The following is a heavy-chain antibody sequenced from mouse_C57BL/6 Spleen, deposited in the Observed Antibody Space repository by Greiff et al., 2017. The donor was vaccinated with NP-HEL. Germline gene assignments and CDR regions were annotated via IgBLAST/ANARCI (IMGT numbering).Heavy chain of an antibody. J-gene: IGHJ3*01. CDR2: ISSGGDYI. CDR3: TRDLTGTKEAWFAY. Sequence: EVQGVESGEGLVKPGGSLKLSCAASGFTFSSYAMSWVRQTPEKRLEWVAYISSGGDYIYYADTVKGRFTISRDNARNTLYLQMSSLKSEDTAMYYCTRDLTGTKEAWFAYWGQGTLVTVSA. D-gene: IGHD4-1*01. V-gene: IGHV5-9-1*02. CDR1: GFTFSSYA.